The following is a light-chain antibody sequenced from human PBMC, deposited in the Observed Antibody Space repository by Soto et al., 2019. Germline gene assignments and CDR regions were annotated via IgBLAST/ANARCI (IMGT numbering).Light chain of an antibody. CDR1: KIGDKS. Sequence: SYELTQAPSLSVAPGQTARITCGGNKIGDKSVHWYQQKPGQAPVLVVHDDTDRPSAIPERFSGSNSGNTATLTIRRVEAGDEADYYCQVWDSTTDQVLFGGGTQLTVL. V-gene: IGLV3-21*02. CDR3: QVWDSTTDQVL. J-gene: IGLJ2*01. CDR2: DDT.